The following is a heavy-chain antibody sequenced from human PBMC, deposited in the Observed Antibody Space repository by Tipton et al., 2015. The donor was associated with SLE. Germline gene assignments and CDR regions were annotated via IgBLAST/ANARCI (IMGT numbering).Heavy chain of an antibody. CDR3: ASGVTTVTTGADYFDY. CDR1: GGSISSGSYY. Sequence: TLSLTCTVSGGSISSGSYYWSWIRQPAGKGLVWIGHIYTSGSTNYNPSLKSRVTISVDTSKNQFSLKLSSVTAADTAVYYCASGVTTVTTGADYFDYWGQGTLVTVSS. V-gene: IGHV4-61*09. J-gene: IGHJ4*02. CDR2: IYTSGST. D-gene: IGHD4-17*01.